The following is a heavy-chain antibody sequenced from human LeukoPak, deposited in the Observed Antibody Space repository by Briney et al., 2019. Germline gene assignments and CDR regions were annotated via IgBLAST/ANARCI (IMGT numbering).Heavy chain of an antibody. V-gene: IGHV4-4*07. Sequence: SETLSLTCTVSGGSISSYYWSWIRQPAGRGLEWIGRIYTSGSTNYNPSLKSRVTMSVDTSKNQFSLKLSSVTAADTAVYYCASCSDSTSCYYYYMDVWGKGTTVTVSS. CDR3: ASCSDSTSCYYYYMDV. CDR1: GGSISSYY. CDR2: IYTSGST. J-gene: IGHJ6*03. D-gene: IGHD2-2*01.